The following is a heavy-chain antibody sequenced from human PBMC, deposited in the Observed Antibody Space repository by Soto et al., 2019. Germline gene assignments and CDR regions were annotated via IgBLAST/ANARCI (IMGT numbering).Heavy chain of an antibody. D-gene: IGHD3-9*01. V-gene: IGHV4-34*01. J-gene: IGHJ2*01. CDR1: GGSFSGYY. Sequence: QVQLQQWGAGPLRPLETLSLTCGVSGGSFSGYYWAWIRQSPGKGLEWIGEINDRGSINYNPSLKSRASISGDTSKKHYSLNLRSVTAADTAVYYCARESHDILTGPPWVWYFDLWGRGTLVTVSS. CDR3: ARESHDILTGPPWVWYFDL. CDR2: INDRGSI.